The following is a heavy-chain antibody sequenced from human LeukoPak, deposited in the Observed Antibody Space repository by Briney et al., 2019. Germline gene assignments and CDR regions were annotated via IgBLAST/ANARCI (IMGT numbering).Heavy chain of an antibody. V-gene: IGHV4-59*01. CDR3: AIWASGSYYDY. Sequence: SETLSLTCAVYGGSFSGYYWSWIRQPPGKGLEWIGYIYYSGSTNYNPSLKSRVTISVDTSKNQFSLKLSSVTAADTAVYYCAIWASGSYYDYWGQGTLVTVSS. J-gene: IGHJ4*02. CDR2: IYYSGST. D-gene: IGHD1-26*01. CDR1: GGSFSGYY.